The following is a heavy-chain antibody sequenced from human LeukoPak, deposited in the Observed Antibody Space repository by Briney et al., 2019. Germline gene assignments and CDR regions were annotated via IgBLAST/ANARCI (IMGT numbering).Heavy chain of an antibody. J-gene: IGHJ4*02. Sequence: GGSLRLSFSASELTVSSNYMTWVPQAPGKGLEWVSEINSGGGTHYADSVTGRFTISRDDSKNTLYLQMNRLRAEDTAVYYCVRDKNYYFDNGGCYHEGGVYFVLWGEGTLVSVS. V-gene: IGHV3-66*01. CDR3: VRDKNYYFDNGGCYHEGGVYFVL. CDR1: ELTVSSNY. D-gene: IGHD3-22*01. CDR2: INSGGGT.